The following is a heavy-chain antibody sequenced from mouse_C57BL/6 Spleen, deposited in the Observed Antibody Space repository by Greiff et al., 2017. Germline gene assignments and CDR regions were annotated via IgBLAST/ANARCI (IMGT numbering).Heavy chain of an antibody. CDR2: IYPGSGST. D-gene: IGHD3-2*02. J-gene: IGHJ2*01. CDR1: GYTFTSYW. CDR3: ATRQLRLRGYFDY. V-gene: IGHV1-55*01. Sequence: VQLQQPGAELVKPGASVKMSCKASGYTFTSYWITWVKQRPGQGLEWIGDIYPGSGSTNYNEKFKRKATLTVDTSSSTAYMQLSSLTSEDSSVYYCATRQLRLRGYFDYWGQGTTLTVSS.